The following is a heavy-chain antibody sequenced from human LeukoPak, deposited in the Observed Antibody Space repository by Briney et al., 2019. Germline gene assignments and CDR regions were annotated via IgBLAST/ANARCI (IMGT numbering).Heavy chain of an antibody. V-gene: IGHV3-74*01. CDR1: GFTFSTDW. J-gene: IGHJ4*02. D-gene: IGHD5-18*01. CDR3: ARGGRGYTYGLFDY. Sequence: GLSLRLSCAASGFTFSTDWMHWVRQAPGKGLEWDSRFNGDGRSTSYADSVKGRFTISRDNAKNTVYVQMNSLRAEDTAVYYCARGGRGYTYGLFDYWGQGTLVTVCS. CDR2: FNGDGRST.